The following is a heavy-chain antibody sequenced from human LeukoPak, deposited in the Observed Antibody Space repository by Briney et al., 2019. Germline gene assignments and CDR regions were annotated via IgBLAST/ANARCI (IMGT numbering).Heavy chain of an antibody. V-gene: IGHV4-59*01. CDR1: AAPITSYY. CDR2: IYYSGST. J-gene: IGHJ4*02. Sequence: PSETLSLTCTVSAAPITSYYWSWIRQPPGKGLEWIAYIYYSGSTNYNPSLKSRVAISVDTSKNQVSLRLSSVTAADTAVYYCARGSPFDYWGQGTLVTVSS. CDR3: ARGSPFDY. D-gene: IGHD3-10*01.